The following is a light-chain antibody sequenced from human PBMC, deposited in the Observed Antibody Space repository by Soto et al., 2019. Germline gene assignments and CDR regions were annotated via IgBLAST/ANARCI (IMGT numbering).Light chain of an antibody. V-gene: IGKV3-20*01. CDR1: QSVSSSY. CDR2: GAS. J-gene: IGKJ5*01. Sequence: EIVLTQSPGTLSLSPVERGTLSCRASQSVSSSYLAWYQQKPGQAPRLLIFGASSRATGIPDRFSGSGSGTDFTLTISRLEPEDFAVYYCQQYGTIFGQGTRLEIK. CDR3: QQYGTI.